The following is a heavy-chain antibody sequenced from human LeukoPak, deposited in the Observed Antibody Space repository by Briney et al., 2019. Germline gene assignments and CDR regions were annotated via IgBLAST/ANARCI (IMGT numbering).Heavy chain of an antibody. Sequence: GGSLRLSCPASGFTFSSYEMNWVRQAPGKGLEWVSGITASSDRTFYGDSVRGRFTMSRDNSKNTVYLQMNSLRVDDTAVYYCARRDIVVVVSASDYWGQGTLVTVSS. CDR2: ITASSDRT. V-gene: IGHV3-23*01. D-gene: IGHD2-15*01. CDR3: ARRDIVVVVSASDY. CDR1: GFTFSSYE. J-gene: IGHJ4*02.